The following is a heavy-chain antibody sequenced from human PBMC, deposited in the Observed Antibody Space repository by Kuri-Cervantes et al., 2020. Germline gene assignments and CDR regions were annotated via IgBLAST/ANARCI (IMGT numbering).Heavy chain of an antibody. V-gene: IGHV3-7*03. D-gene: IGHD2-21*01. CDR1: GFTFSTYW. Sequence: GGSLRLSCSASGFTFSTYWMDWVCQAPGKGLQWVASIKEDGSVKDYVDSVKGRFTISRDNAKNSLYLQLNSLRAEDTAVYYCAREIPRYFDLWGRGTLVTVSS. CDR2: IKEDGSVK. CDR3: AREIPRYFDL. J-gene: IGHJ2*01.